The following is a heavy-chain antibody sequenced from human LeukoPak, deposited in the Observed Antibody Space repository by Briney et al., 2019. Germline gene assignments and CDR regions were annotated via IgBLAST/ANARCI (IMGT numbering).Heavy chain of an antibody. CDR1: GFTVSSNY. V-gene: IGHV3-66*01. CDR3: ARKLGKFNYYGSGSWPYDY. D-gene: IGHD3-10*01. J-gene: IGHJ4*02. CDR2: IYSGGST. Sequence: GGSLRLSCAASGFTVSSNYMSWVRQAPGKGLEWVSVIYSGGSTYYADSVKGRFTISRDNSKNTLYLQMNSLRAEDTAVYYCARKLGKFNYYGSGSWPYDYWGQGTLVTVSS.